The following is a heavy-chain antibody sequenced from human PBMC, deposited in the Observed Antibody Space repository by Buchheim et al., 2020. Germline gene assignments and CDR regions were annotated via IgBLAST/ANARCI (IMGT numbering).Heavy chain of an antibody. Sequence: QVQLVESGGGVVQPGRSLRLSCAASGFTFSSYGMHWVRQAPGKGLEWVAVISYDGSNKYYADSVKGRFTISRDNSKNTLYLQMNSLRAEDTAVYYCAKEYIVRGNYFDYWGQGTL. CDR2: ISYDGSNK. CDR1: GFTFSSYG. V-gene: IGHV3-30*18. J-gene: IGHJ4*02. D-gene: IGHD3-10*01. CDR3: AKEYIVRGNYFDY.